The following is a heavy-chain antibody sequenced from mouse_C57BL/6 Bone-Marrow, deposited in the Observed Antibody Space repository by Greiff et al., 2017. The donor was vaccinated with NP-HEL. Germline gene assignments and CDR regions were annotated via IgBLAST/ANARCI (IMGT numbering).Heavy chain of an antibody. D-gene: IGHD1-1*01. CDR2: ISDGGSYT. CDR3: ARDPPYYYGSSGGFAY. V-gene: IGHV5-4*01. J-gene: IGHJ3*01. CDR1: GFTFSSYA. Sequence: EVMLVESGGGLVKPGGSLKLSCAASGFTFSSYAMSWVRQTPEKRLEWVATISDGGSYTYYPDNVKGRFTISRDNAKNNLYLQMSHLKSEDTAMYYCARDPPYYYGSSGGFAYWGQGTLVTVSA.